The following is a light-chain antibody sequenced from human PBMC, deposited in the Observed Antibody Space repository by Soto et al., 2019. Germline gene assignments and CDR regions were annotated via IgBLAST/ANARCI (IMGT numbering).Light chain of an antibody. V-gene: IGLV2-14*01. CDR2: EVT. J-gene: IGLJ1*01. CDR3: SSYTGSSTL. CDR1: SSDVGGYNF. Sequence: QSALTQPASVSGSPGQSITISCTGTSSDVGGYNFVSWYQQHPDKAPKLIIYEVTNRPSGVSNRFSGSKSGNTASLTISGLQAEDEADYYCSSYTGSSTLFGTGTKVTVL.